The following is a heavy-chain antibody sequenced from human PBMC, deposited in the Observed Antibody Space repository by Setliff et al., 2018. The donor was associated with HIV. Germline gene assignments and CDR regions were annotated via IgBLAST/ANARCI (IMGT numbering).Heavy chain of an antibody. J-gene: IGHJ5*02. D-gene: IGHD3-22*01. V-gene: IGHV1-3*01. CDR1: GFTFTTYA. CDR2: INAANGKT. CDR3: ARDRCDSVKCYLYNWFDP. Sequence: ASVKVSCKASGFTFTTYAVHWVRQAPGQRPEWMGWINAANGKTRYPQRFEARVTITMDTGASTAYMELNSLRSEDSAVYYCARDRCDSVKCYLYNWFDPWGQGTLVTVSS.